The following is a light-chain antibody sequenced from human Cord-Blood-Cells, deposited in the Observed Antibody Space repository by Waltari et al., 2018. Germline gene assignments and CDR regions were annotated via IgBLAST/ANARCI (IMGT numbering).Light chain of an antibody. Sequence: SALTQPASVSGSPGPSITISCTGTSSDVGGYNLVSWYQQHPGKAPKLMIYDVNNRPSGVSIHFSGSKSGNTASLTISGLQAEDEADYYCSSYTSSSTVVFGGGTKLTVL. CDR3: SSYTSSSTVV. J-gene: IGLJ2*01. V-gene: IGLV2-14*01. CDR2: DVN. CDR1: SSDVGGYNL.